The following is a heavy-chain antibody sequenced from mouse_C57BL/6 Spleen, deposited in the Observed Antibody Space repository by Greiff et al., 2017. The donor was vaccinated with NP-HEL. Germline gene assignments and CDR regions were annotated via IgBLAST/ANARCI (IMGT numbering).Heavy chain of an antibody. D-gene: IGHD1-1*01. CDR1: GFTFSSYA. Sequence: EVNLVESGGGLVKPGGSLKLSCAASGFTFSSYAMSWVRQTPEKRLEWVATISDGGSYTYYPDNVKGRFTISRDNAKNNLYLQMSHLKSEDTAMYYCARVRYYYGSRGMDYWGQGTSVTVSS. CDR3: ARVRYYYGSRGMDY. CDR2: ISDGGSYT. V-gene: IGHV5-4*03. J-gene: IGHJ4*01.